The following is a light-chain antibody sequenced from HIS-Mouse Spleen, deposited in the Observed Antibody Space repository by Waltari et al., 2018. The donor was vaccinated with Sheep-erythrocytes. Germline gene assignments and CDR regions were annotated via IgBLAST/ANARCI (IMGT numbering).Light chain of an antibody. CDR2: EGS. CDR1: SSDVGSDNL. V-gene: IGLV2-23*01. Sequence: QSALTQPASVSGSPGQSITISCTGTSSDVGSDNLVSWYQQHPGKAPKLMIDEGSKRPSGVSHRFSGSKSGNTASLTISGLQAEDEADYYCCSYAGSSTPWVFGGGTKLTVL. CDR3: CSYAGSSTPWV. J-gene: IGLJ3*02.